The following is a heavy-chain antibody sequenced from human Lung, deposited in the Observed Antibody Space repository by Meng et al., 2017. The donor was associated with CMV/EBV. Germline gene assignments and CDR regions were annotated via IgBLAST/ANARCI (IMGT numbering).Heavy chain of an antibody. D-gene: IGHD2-2*01. CDR1: GYAFTDYY. CDR3: ARAYCSSHRCWGYYYGMDV. CDR2: INPGIGGT. V-gene: IGHV1-2*02. Sequence: ASXXVSXKASGYAFTDYYIHWVRQAPGQGLEWMGWINPGIGGTNFAQKFEGRVTVTRDTSISTAYMELSRLRSDDTAIYYCARAYCSSHRCWGYYYGMDVWXQGTXVNGAS. J-gene: IGHJ6*01.